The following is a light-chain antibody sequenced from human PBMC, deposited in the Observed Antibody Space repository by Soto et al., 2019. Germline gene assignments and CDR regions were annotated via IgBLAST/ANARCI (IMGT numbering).Light chain of an antibody. Sequence: QAVVTQEPSLTVSPGGTVTLTCGSSTGTVTSGHYPFWFQQKAGQAPRTRIYDTNKRHSWTPARFSGSLLGGKAALTLSTAQPEDEADYYCLLSYSGARGVFGGGTKVTVL. V-gene: IGLV7-46*01. CDR2: DTN. CDR1: TGTVTSGHY. J-gene: IGLJ2*01. CDR3: LLSYSGARGV.